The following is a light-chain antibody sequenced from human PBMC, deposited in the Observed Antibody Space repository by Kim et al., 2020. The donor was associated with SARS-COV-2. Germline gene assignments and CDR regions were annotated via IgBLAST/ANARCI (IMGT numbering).Light chain of an antibody. Sequence: SYELTQPPSVSVSPGQTASITCSGDKLGDKYACWYQQKPGQSPVLVIHEDTKRPSGIPERFSGSKSGNTATLTISGTQTTDEADFYCQEWDRRNVIFGGGTQLTVL. CDR1: KLGDKY. CDR3: QEWDRRNVI. CDR2: EDT. V-gene: IGLV3-1*01. J-gene: IGLJ2*01.